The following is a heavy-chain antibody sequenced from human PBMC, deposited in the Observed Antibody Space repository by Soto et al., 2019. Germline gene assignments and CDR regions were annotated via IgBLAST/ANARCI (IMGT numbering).Heavy chain of an antibody. CDR3: ARGARVNLMVYASPSSSDDAFDI. Sequence: QVQLQQWGAGLLKPSETLSLTCAVYSGSFSGYYWSWIRQPPGKGLEWIGEINHSGSTNYNPSLKSRVTISVDTSKNQFSLKLSSVTAADTAVYYCARGARVNLMVYASPSSSDDAFDIWGQGTMVTVSS. V-gene: IGHV4-34*01. J-gene: IGHJ3*02. CDR1: SGSFSGYY. CDR2: INHSGST. D-gene: IGHD2-8*01.